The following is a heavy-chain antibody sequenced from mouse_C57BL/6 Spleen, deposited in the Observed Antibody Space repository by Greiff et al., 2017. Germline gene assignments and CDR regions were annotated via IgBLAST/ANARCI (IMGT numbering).Heavy chain of an antibody. V-gene: IGHV1-53*01. Sequence: QVQLQQPGTALVKPGASVKLSCKASGYTFTSYWMHWVKQRPGQGLEWIGNINPSNGGTNYNEKFKSKATLTVDKSSSTAYMQLSSLTSEDSAVYYCARSAYDYDGYYYAMDYWGQGTSVTVSS. CDR1: GYTFTSYW. CDR2: INPSNGGT. D-gene: IGHD2-4*01. CDR3: ARSAYDYDGYYYAMDY. J-gene: IGHJ4*01.